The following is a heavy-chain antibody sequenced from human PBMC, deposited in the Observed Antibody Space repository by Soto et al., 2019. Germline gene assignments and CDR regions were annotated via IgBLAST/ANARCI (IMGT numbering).Heavy chain of an antibody. Sequence: QVQLVQSGAEVKKPGASVKVSCKASGYTFTSYGISWVRQAPGQGLEWMGWISAYNGNTNYAQKLQGRVTMTTDTSTSTAYMELRSLRSDDTAVCYCARALISLRWLVPAFDPWGQGTLVTVSS. J-gene: IGHJ5*02. D-gene: IGHD6-19*01. CDR3: ARALISLRWLVPAFDP. CDR1: GYTFTSYG. V-gene: IGHV1-18*01. CDR2: ISAYNGNT.